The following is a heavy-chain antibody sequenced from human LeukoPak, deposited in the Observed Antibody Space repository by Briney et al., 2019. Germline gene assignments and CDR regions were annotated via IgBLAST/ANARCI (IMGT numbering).Heavy chain of an antibody. CDR2: ISGSGGST. J-gene: IGHJ4*02. D-gene: IGHD5-18*01. Sequence: GGSLRLSCAASGFTFSSYAMSWVRQAPGKGLEWVSAISGSGGSTYYADSVKGRFTISRDNSKNTLYLQMNSLRAEDAAVYYCAKVPRNAAMVSHFDYWGQGTLVTVSS. CDR1: GFTFSSYA. CDR3: AKVPRNAAMVSHFDY. V-gene: IGHV3-23*01.